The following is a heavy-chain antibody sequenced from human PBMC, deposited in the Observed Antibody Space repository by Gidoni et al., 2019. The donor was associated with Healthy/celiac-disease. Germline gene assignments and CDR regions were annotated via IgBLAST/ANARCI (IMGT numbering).Heavy chain of an antibody. CDR3: ARDGQQQLVSGVYFDY. CDR2: IIPIFGTA. CDR1: GGTFSSYA. V-gene: IGHV1-69*01. D-gene: IGHD6-13*01. Sequence: QVQLVQSGAEVKKPGSSVKVSCKASGGTFSSYAISWVRPAPGQGLEWMGGIIPIFGTANYAQKFQGRVTITADESTSTAYMELSSLRSEDTAVYYCARDGQQQLVSGVYFDYWGQGTLVTVSS. J-gene: IGHJ4*02.